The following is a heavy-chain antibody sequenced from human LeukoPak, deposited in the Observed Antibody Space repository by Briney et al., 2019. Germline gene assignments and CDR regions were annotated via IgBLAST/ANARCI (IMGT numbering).Heavy chain of an antibody. Sequence: GGSLRLSCAASGFTFSDYYMSWIRQAPGKGLEWVSYISSSSTYTNYADSVKGRFTISRDNAKTSLYLQMNSLRAEDTAVYYCARKHDYGSGSYYNEYFDYWGQGTLVTVSS. D-gene: IGHD3-10*01. V-gene: IGHV3-11*03. J-gene: IGHJ4*02. CDR2: ISSSSTYT. CDR1: GFTFSDYY. CDR3: ARKHDYGSGSYYNEYFDY.